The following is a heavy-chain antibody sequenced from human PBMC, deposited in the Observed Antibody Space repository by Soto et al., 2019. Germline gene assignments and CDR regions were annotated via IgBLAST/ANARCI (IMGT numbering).Heavy chain of an antibody. V-gene: IGHV4-30-4*01. J-gene: IGHJ4*02. D-gene: IGHD2-15*01. Sequence: PSETLSLTCTVSGGSIIIGGYYWSWIRQPPGNCLEWIGYIYYSGSTYYNPSLKSRVTISVDTSKNQFSLKLSSVTAADTAVYCCARDQFHCSGGSCFEEFDYWGQGTLVTVSS. CDR2: IYYSGST. CDR3: ARDQFHCSGGSCFEEFDY. CDR1: GGSIIIGGYY.